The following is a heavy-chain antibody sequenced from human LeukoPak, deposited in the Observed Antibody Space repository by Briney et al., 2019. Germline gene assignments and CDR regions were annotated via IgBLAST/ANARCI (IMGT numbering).Heavy chain of an antibody. Sequence: ETLSLTCTVSGGSISSYYWSWVRQAPGKGLEWVAGISAGGGSTYYADSVKGRFTISRDNSKNMLYLQLNSLRAEDTAVYYCAKGDPPTYYDILTGQDYWGQGTLVTVSS. CDR1: GGSISSYY. CDR3: AKGDPPTYYDILTGQDY. D-gene: IGHD3-9*01. V-gene: IGHV3-23*01. J-gene: IGHJ4*02. CDR2: ISAGGGST.